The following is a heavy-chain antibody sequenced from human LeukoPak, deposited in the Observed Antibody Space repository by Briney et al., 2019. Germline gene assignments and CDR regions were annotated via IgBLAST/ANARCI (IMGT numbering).Heavy chain of an antibody. J-gene: IGHJ4*02. CDR1: GFTFFDYE. D-gene: IGHD3-10*01. Sequence: GGSLRLSCVVSGFTFFDYEMTWVRQTPGKGLEWVSYISQSGDVLHYADSVKGRFTISRDNAKTSPYLRMNSLRAEDTAVYYCGRAGAGPVQYGSGYFYPIANDYWGPGTLVTVSS. V-gene: IGHV3-48*03. CDR3: GRAGAGPVQYGSGYFYPIANDY. CDR2: ISQSGDVL.